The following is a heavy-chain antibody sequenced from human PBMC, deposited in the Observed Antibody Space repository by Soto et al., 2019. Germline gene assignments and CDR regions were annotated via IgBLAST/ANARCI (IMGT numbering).Heavy chain of an antibody. D-gene: IGHD1-1*01. V-gene: IGHV4-39*01. Sequence: QLQLQESGPGLVKPSETLSLTCTVSGGSISSSSYYWGLIRQPPGKGLGWIGSIYYSGSTYYNPSLKSLVTITADTYKTQFSMELSSVNAADTAVYCCGGTGTTRGDAFDIWGQGTMVTVSS. CDR2: IYYSGST. CDR1: GGSISSSSYY. CDR3: GGTGTTRGDAFDI. J-gene: IGHJ3*02.